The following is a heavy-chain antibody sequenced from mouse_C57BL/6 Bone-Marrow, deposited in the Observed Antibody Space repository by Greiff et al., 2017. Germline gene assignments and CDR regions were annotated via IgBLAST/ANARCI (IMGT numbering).Heavy chain of an antibody. D-gene: IGHD1-1*01. CDR2: INYDGSST. CDR1: GFTFSDYY. V-gene: IGHV5-16*01. J-gene: IGHJ4*01. CDR3: ARDLYYYGSSPYYAMDY. Sequence: EVKLQESEGGLVQPGSSMKLSCTASGFTFSDYYMAWVRQVPETGLEWVANINYDGSSTYYLDSLKSRFIISRDNAKNILYLQMSSLKSEDTATYYCARDLYYYGSSPYYAMDYLGQGTSVTVSS.